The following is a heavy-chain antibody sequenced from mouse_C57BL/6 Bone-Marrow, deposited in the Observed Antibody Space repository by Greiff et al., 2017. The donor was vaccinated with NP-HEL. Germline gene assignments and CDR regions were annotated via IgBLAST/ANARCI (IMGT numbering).Heavy chain of an antibody. Sequence: QVQLKQSGAELARPGASVKLSCKASGYTFTSYGISWVKQRTGQGLEWIGEIYPRSGNTYYNEKFKGKATLTADKSSSTAYMELRSLTSEDSAVYFCAREGPWFQAWFAYWGQGTLVTVSA. CDR2: IYPRSGNT. D-gene: IGHD2-2*01. J-gene: IGHJ3*01. CDR1: GYTFTSYG. V-gene: IGHV1-81*01. CDR3: AREGPWFQAWFAY.